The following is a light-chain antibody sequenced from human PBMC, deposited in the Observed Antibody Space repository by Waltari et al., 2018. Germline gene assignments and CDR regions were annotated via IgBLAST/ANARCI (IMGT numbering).Light chain of an antibody. V-gene: IGLV1-47*01. J-gene: IGLJ1*01. CDR3: ASWDDSHYV. CDR2: RNN. CDR1: NANLGSNY. Sequence: QSVLTQPPSASETPGQRVTISCSGSNANLGSNYLYWYQQLPGTAPKLLLYRNNQRPSGVPDRFSASTSGTSASLAIDGLRSEDEAIYYCASWDDSHYVFGPGTQVTVL.